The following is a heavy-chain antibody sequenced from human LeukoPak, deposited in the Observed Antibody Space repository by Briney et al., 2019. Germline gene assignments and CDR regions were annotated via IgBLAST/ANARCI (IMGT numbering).Heavy chain of an antibody. CDR2: MYHSGST. V-gene: IGHV4-30-2*01. Sequence: SETLSLTCAVSGGSISSDGYSWSWIRQPPGKGLEWIGYMYHSGSTYYNPSLKSRVTMSVDRSKNQFSLKLTSVTAADTAVYYCARSTPVTYTFDYLGQGTLVTVSS. J-gene: IGHJ4*02. D-gene: IGHD4-17*01. CDR1: GGSISSDGYS. CDR3: ARSTPVTYTFDY.